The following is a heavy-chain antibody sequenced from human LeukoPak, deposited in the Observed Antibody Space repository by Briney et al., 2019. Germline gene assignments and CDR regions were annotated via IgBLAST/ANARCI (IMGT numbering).Heavy chain of an antibody. D-gene: IGHD3-22*01. CDR2: ISGSGGST. CDR3: AKGGPIVVVITTSLDY. V-gene: IGHV3-23*01. J-gene: IGHJ4*02. CDR1: GFTFSSYA. Sequence: GGSLRLSCAASGFTFSSYAVSWVRQAPGKGLEWVSAISGSGGSTYYADSVKGRFTISRDNSKNTLYLQMNSLRAEDTAVYYCAKGGPIVVVITTSLDYWGQGTLVTVSS.